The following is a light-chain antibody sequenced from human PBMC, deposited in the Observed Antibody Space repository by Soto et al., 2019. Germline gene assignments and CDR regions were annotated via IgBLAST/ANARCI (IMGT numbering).Light chain of an antibody. CDR3: QQYNNWPPT. Sequence: EIVMTQSPATLSVSPGERATLSCRASQSVSSNLAWYQQKPGQAPRLLIYGASTRATGIPARFSGIRSATDFTLTISSLQSGDFALYYCQQYNNWPPTFGQLTRLEIK. V-gene: IGKV3-15*01. CDR1: QSVSSN. J-gene: IGKJ5*01. CDR2: GAS.